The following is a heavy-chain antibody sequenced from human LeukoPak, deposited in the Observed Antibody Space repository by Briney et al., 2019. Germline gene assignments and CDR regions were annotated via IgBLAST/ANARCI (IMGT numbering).Heavy chain of an antibody. Sequence: GASVKVSCKASGYTFTSYYMHWVRQAPGQGLEWMGIINPSGGSTSYAQKFQGRVTMTRDTSTSTVYMELSSLRSEDTAVYYCARDRDNYYGSSGFNYFDYWGQGTLVTVSS. J-gene: IGHJ4*02. CDR1: GYTFTSYY. CDR3: ARDRDNYYGSSGFNYFDY. V-gene: IGHV1-46*01. D-gene: IGHD3-22*01. CDR2: INPSGGST.